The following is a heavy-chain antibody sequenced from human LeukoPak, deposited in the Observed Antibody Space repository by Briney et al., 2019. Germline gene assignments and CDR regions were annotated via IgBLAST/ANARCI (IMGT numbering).Heavy chain of an antibody. CDR2: IYYSGST. CDR1: GGSISSYY. CDR3: ASLEGQEYCSGGSCYSGYFDI. Sequence: PSETLSLTCTVSGGSISSYYWSWIRQPPGKGLEWIGYIYYSGSTNYNPSLKSRVTISVDTSENQFSLKLSSVTAADTAVYYCASLEGQEYCSGGSCYSGYFDIWGQGAMVTVSS. V-gene: IGHV4-59*01. J-gene: IGHJ3*02. D-gene: IGHD2-15*01.